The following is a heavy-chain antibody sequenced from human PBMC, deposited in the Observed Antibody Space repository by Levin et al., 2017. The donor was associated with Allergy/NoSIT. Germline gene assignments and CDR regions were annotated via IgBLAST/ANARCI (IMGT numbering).Heavy chain of an antibody. D-gene: IGHD4-17*01. CDR3: ARNDYGDYVQNFDY. J-gene: IGHJ4*02. CDR2: VNCNSGDT. CDR1: GYTFTDYY. Sequence: GESLKISCKAAGYTFTDYYMHWVRQAPGQGLEWMGWVNCNSGDTNYAQKFQGRVTMTRDTSISTAYIELSSLRSDDTAVYYCARNDYGDYVQNFDYWGQGTLVTVSS. V-gene: IGHV1-2*02.